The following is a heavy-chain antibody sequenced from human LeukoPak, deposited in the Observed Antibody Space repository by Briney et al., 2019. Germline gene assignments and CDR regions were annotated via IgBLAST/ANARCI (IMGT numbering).Heavy chain of an antibody. J-gene: IGHJ6*03. Sequence: ASVKVSCKAPGYTLTSSGISWVRQAPGQELEWMGWISAYNGNTRYAQKLQGRVTMTTGSSTSTAYMELRSLRSDDTAVYYCARGPIIDIVVIPAAADYYHMDVWGKGTTVTVSS. V-gene: IGHV1-18*01. CDR1: GYTLTSSG. CDR3: ARGPIIDIVVIPAAADYYHMDV. CDR2: ISAYNGNT. D-gene: IGHD2-2*01.